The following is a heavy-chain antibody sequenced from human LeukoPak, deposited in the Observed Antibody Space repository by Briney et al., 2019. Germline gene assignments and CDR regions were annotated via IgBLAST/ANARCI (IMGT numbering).Heavy chain of an antibody. D-gene: IGHD1-26*01. J-gene: IGHJ2*01. CDR2: IRYDGSNK. CDR3: AKDGQWELLGWYFDL. V-gene: IGHV3-30*02. Sequence: GGSLRLSFAASGFTFSSYGMHWVRQAPGKGLEWVAFIRYDGSNKYYADSVKGRFTISRDNSKNTLYLQMNSLRAEDTAVYYCAKDGQWELLGWYFDLWGRGTLVTVSS. CDR1: GFTFSSYG.